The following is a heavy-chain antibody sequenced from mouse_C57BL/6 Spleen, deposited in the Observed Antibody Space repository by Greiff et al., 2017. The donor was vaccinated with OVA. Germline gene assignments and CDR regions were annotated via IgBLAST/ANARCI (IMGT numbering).Heavy chain of an antibody. J-gene: IGHJ3*01. D-gene: IGHD1-1*01. CDR1: GYSITSGYD. CDR3: ARDQGSRAWFAY. Sequence: VQLKQSGPGMVKPSQSLSLTCTVTGYSITSGYDWHWIRHFPGNKLEWMGYISYSGSTNYNPSLKSRISITHDTSKNPFFLTLNSVTTEDTATYYCARDQGSRAWFAYWGQGTLVTVSA. CDR2: ISYSGST. V-gene: IGHV3-1*01.